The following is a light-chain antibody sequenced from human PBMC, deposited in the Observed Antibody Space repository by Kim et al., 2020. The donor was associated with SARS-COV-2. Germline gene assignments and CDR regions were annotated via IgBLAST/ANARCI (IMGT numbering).Light chain of an antibody. V-gene: IGLV1-44*01. Sequence: GQRCTSSYSGSTSNIGSNVLNWYPQHPGTAPKPLIYSNDYRSSGVPDRFSGSQSGTSASLAISGLQSEDEADYYCVAWDDSLSGSVFGGGTQLTVL. CDR3: VAWDDSLSGSV. J-gene: IGLJ3*02. CDR2: SND. CDR1: TSNIGSNV.